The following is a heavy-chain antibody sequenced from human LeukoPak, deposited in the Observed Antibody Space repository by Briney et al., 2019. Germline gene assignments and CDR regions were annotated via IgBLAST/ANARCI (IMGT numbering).Heavy chain of an antibody. V-gene: IGHV1-18*01. D-gene: IGHD6-13*01. CDR3: ARASWSSWYVGAHDY. CDR1: GYTFTSYG. Sequence: DSVKVSCKASGYTFTSYGISWVRQAPGQGLEWMGWISAYNGNTNYAQKLQGRVTMTTDTSTSTAYMELRSLRSDDTAVYYCARASWSSWYVGAHDYWGQGTLVTVSS. CDR2: ISAYNGNT. J-gene: IGHJ4*02.